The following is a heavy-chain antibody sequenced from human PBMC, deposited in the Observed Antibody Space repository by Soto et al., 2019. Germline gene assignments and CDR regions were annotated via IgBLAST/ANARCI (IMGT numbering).Heavy chain of an antibody. CDR3: ARAKSRVTPPYYYMDV. CDR2: INSDGSST. J-gene: IGHJ6*03. V-gene: IGHV3-74*01. CDR1: GFTFSSYW. Sequence: GGSLRLSCAASGFTFSSYWMHWVRQAPGKGLVWVSRINSDGSSTSYADSVKGRFTISRDNAKNTLYLQMNSLRAEDTAVYYCARAKSRVTPPYYYMDVWGKGTTVTVSS. D-gene: IGHD5-18*01.